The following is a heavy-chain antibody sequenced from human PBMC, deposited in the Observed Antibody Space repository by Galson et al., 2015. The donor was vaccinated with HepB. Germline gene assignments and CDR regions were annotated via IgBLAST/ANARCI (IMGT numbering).Heavy chain of an antibody. Sequence: SLRLSCAASGFTFDDYGMSWVRQAPGKGLEWVSGINWNGGSTGYADSVKGRFTISRDNAKNSLYLQMNSLRAEDTALYHCARVSDSSGWYGGNLDYWGQGTLVTVSS. CDR2: INWNGGST. CDR3: ARVSDSSGWYGGNLDY. V-gene: IGHV3-20*01. J-gene: IGHJ4*02. D-gene: IGHD6-19*01. CDR1: GFTFDDYG.